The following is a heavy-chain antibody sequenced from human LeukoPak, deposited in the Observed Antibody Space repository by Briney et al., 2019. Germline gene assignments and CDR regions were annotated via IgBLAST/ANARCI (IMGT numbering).Heavy chain of an antibody. J-gene: IGHJ6*03. CDR2: IYYSGGT. D-gene: IGHD3-10*01. Sequence: PSETLSLTCTVSGGSISNNYVYWAWIRQPPGKGLEWIGTIYYSGGTYYNPSLNSRVTVSIDTYKNQFSLKLSSVTAADTAVYYCARGRRYYYGTGSYLSPNYYYYYMDVWGKGTTVTVSS. CDR1: GGSISNNYVY. V-gene: IGHV4-39*07. CDR3: ARGRRYYYGTGSYLSPNYYYYYMDV.